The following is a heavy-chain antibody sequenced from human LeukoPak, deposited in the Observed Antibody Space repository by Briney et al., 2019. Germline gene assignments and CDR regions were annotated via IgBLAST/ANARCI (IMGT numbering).Heavy chain of an antibody. CDR1: AGTFSSYT. J-gene: IGHJ3*02. Sequence: SVKVSCKASAGTFSSYTISWVRQAPGQGLEWMGRIIPILGIANYAQKFQGRVTITADKSTSTAYMELSSLRSEDTAVYYCAREVVRYRNAFDIWGQGTMVTVSS. CDR2: IIPILGIA. V-gene: IGHV1-69*04. CDR3: AREVVRYRNAFDI. D-gene: IGHD2-2*01.